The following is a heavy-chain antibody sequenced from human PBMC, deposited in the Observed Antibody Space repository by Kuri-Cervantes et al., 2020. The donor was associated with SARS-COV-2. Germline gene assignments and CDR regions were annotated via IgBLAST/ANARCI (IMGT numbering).Heavy chain of an antibody. CDR3: VRSLRLSLATPGAAAPYFFDS. D-gene: IGHD6-25*01. CDR1: GFTFSSYW. CDR2: INSDGSST. V-gene: IGHV3-74*01. Sequence: GGSLRLSCAASGFTFSSYWMHWVRQAPGKGLVWVSRINSDGSSTSYADSVKGRFTISRDNAKNSLYLQMKSLRAEDTAFYYCVRSLRLSLATPGAAAPYFFDSWGQGTLVTVSS. J-gene: IGHJ4*02.